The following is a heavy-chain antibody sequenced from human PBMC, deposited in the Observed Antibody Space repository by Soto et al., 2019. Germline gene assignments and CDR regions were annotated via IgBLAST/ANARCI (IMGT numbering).Heavy chain of an antibody. D-gene: IGHD3-22*01. J-gene: IGHJ4*01. CDR2: IYHTGTT. CDR1: GDSMIRSCH. CDR3: GRTDSVGYYPYF. Sequence: AVSGDSMIRSCHWAWRRLLQGKRLEWVASIYHTGTTYYNPSLTSRVTISVDTSKNQFSLKLSSVTAADSAVYYCGRTDSVGYYPYF. V-gene: IGHV4-38-2*01.